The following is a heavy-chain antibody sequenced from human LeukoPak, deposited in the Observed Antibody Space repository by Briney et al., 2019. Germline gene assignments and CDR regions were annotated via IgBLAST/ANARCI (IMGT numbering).Heavy chain of an antibody. CDR2: IIPILGIA. Sequence: SVKVSCKASGGTFSSYAISWVRQAPGQGLEWMGRIIPILGIANYAQKFQGRVTITADKSTSTAYMELSSLRSEDTAVYYCATTRGDILTGYSPIPWGQGTLVTVSS. J-gene: IGHJ5*02. CDR3: ATTRGDILTGYSPIP. D-gene: IGHD3-9*01. V-gene: IGHV1-69*04. CDR1: GGTFSSYA.